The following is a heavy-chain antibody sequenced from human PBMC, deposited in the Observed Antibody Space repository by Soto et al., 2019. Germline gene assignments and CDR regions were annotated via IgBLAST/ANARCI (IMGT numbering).Heavy chain of an antibody. CDR2: MSFNGTR. CDR1: GFTFSNYA. J-gene: IGHJ3*02. Sequence: QVPLVESGGGVVQPGTSLTLSCAASGFTFSNYAMHWVRQAPGKGLAWVAAMSFNGTRYYADSVKGRSTISRDSATNTVFLQPSGLRVDDTALYYCTRGRPLPSMNTGDEPLDIWGQGTMVTGSS. V-gene: IGHV3-30*03. D-gene: IGHD3-16*01. CDR3: TRGRPLPSMNTGDEPLDI.